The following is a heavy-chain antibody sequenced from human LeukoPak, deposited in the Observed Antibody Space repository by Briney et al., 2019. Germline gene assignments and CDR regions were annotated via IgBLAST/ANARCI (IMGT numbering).Heavy chain of an antibody. J-gene: IGHJ6*02. Sequence: ASVKVSCKASGYTFTSYGISWVRQAPGKGLEWMGGFDPEDGETIYAQKFQGRVTMTEDTSTDTAYMELSSLRSEDTAVYYCATWLTGNYYYYGMDVWGQGTTVTVSS. V-gene: IGHV1-24*01. D-gene: IGHD1-20*01. CDR2: FDPEDGET. CDR1: GYTFTSYG. CDR3: ATWLTGNYYYYGMDV.